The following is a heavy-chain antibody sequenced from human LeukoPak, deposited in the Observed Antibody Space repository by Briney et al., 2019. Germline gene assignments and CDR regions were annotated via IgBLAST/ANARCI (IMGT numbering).Heavy chain of an antibody. CDR2: INPSGGST. CDR1: GYTFTSYY. Sequence: ASVKVSCKASGYTFTSYYMHWVRQAPGQGLEWMGIINPSGGSTSYAQKFQGRVTMARDMSTSTVYMELSSLRSEDTAVYYCARDVAERSITIFGVAIYYYYYMDVWGEGTTVTVSS. J-gene: IGHJ6*03. V-gene: IGHV1-46*01. CDR3: ARDVAERSITIFGVAIYYYYYMDV. D-gene: IGHD3-3*01.